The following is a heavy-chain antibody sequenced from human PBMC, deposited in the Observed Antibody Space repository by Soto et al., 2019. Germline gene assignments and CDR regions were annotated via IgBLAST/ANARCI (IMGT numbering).Heavy chain of an antibody. CDR1: GGSISSRSYY. D-gene: IGHD1-26*01. Sequence: PSETLSLTCTVSGGSISSRSYYWGWIRQPPGKGLEWIGSIYYSGNTYYNPSLKSRVTISVDTAKNQFSLKLSSVTAADTAVYYCARDVELQGFDCWGQGTLVTVSS. CDR3: ARDVELQGFDC. V-gene: IGHV4-39*02. J-gene: IGHJ4*02. CDR2: IYYSGNT.